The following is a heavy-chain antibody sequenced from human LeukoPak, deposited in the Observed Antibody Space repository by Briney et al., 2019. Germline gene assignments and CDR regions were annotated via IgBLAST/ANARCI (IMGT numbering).Heavy chain of an antibody. D-gene: IGHD3-9*01. V-gene: IGHV3-23*01. CDR3: AKWGDYDVLTGYYVTDY. CDR2: ISDSGVST. Sequence: GGSLRLSCVVSGFTFSRFAMSWVRQAPGKRLECVSAISDSGVSTYYADSLRGRYTVSRDNSKSTLYLQMNSLRAEDTALYYCAKWGDYDVLTGYYVTDYWGQGTLVTVSS. J-gene: IGHJ4*02. CDR1: GFTFSRFA.